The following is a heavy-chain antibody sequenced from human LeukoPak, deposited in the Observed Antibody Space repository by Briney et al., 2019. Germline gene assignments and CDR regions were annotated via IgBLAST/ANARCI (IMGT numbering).Heavy chain of an antibody. D-gene: IGHD2-2*01. CDR2: IYYSGRT. CDR3: ARDRPNFGGYCSSTSCSIPGWFDP. CDR1: GGSIRSGGYY. V-gene: IGHV4-31*03. J-gene: IGHJ5*02. Sequence: PSETLSLTCTVSGGSIRSGGYYWSWIRQHRGQGLEWIGYIYYSGRTSYNPSLKRRVTISVDTSKNQSSLKLSSVTAADTAVYYCARDRPNFGGYCSSTSCSIPGWFDPWGQGTLVTVSS.